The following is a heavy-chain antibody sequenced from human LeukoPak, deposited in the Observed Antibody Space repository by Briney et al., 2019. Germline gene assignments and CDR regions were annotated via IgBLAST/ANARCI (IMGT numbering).Heavy chain of an antibody. D-gene: IGHD6-13*01. CDR2: ISSSSSDI. V-gene: IGHV3-48*01. Sequence: PGGSLRLSCAASGFTFSTYSMNWVRQAPGRGLEWVSYISSSSSDIYYTDSVKGRFTISRDNAKSSLYLQMNSLRAEDTAVYYCATSGGIPAAGKEGYYFDYWGQGTLVTVSS. CDR1: GFTFSTYS. CDR3: ATSGGIPAAGKEGYYFDY. J-gene: IGHJ4*02.